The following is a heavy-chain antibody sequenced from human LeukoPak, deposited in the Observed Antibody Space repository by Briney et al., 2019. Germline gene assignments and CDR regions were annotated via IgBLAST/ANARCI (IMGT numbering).Heavy chain of an antibody. CDR2: IIPILGIA. CDR1: GGTFSRYA. CDR3: ASLRTIPPDSTDY. J-gene: IGHJ4*02. Sequence: ASVKVSCKASGGTFSRYAISWVRQAPGQGLEWMGRIIPILGIANYAQKFQGRVTITADKSTSIAYMELSSLRSEDTAVYYCASLRTIPPDSTDYWGQGTLVTVSS. D-gene: IGHD2-2*01. V-gene: IGHV1-69*04.